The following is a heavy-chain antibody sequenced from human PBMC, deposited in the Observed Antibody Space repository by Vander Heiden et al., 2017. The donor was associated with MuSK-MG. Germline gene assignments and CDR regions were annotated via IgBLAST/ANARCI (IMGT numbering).Heavy chain of an antibody. D-gene: IGHD1-26*01. V-gene: IGHV6-1*01. CDR2: TYYRSQWFN. J-gene: IGHJ4*02. CDR1: GDSVPTNSAA. Sequence: QVQLQQSGPGLVKPSQTLSLTCSISGDSVPTNSAAWNWIRQSPSRGLEWLGRTYYRSQWFNDYAPSVKSRITINPDTSKNRFSLQLNSVTPEDTAVYYCARDPGSSASFDYWGQGTLVTVSS. CDR3: ARDPGSSASFDY.